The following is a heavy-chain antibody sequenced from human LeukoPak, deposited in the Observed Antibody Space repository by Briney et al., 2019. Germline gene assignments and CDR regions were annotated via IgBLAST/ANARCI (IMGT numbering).Heavy chain of an antibody. CDR2: IKSRTDGGTT. CDR3: TTGNYYDRSGYSLDY. V-gene: IGHV3-15*01. J-gene: IGHJ4*02. Sequence: GGSLRLSCAASGFTFIYAWTSWVRQAPGKGLEWVGRIKSRTDGGTTDYAAPVKGRFTISRDDSRNTLYLQLSSLKTEDTAVYYCTTGNYYDRSGYSLDYWGQGTLVSVSS. CDR1: GFTFIYAW. D-gene: IGHD3-22*01.